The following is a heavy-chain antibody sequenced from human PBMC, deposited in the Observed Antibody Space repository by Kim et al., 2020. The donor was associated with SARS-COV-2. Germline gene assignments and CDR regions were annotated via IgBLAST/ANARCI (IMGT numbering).Heavy chain of an antibody. Sequence: SETLSLTCAVSGGSISSSNWWSWVRQPPGKGLEWIGEIYHSGSTNYNPSLKSRVTISVDKSKNQFSLKLSSVTAADTAVYYCARLPLGSGRPGDDYWGQGTLVTVSA. J-gene: IGHJ4*02. V-gene: IGHV4-4*02. CDR1: GGSISSSNW. D-gene: IGHD6-19*01. CDR3: ARLPLGSGRPGDDY. CDR2: IYHSGST.